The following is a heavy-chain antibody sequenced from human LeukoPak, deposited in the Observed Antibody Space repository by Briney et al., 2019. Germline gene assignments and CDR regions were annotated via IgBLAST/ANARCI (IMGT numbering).Heavy chain of an antibody. CDR3: ARERQGRNWGSSGIADY. V-gene: IGHV1-8*01. D-gene: IGHD7-27*01. Sequence: ASVKVSCKASGYTFTSYDINWVRQATGQGLEWMGWMNPNSGNTGYAQKFQGRVTMTRNTSISTAYMELSSLRSEDTAVYYCARERQGRNWGSSGIADYWGQGTLVTVSS. J-gene: IGHJ4*02. CDR2: MNPNSGNT. CDR1: GYTFTSYD.